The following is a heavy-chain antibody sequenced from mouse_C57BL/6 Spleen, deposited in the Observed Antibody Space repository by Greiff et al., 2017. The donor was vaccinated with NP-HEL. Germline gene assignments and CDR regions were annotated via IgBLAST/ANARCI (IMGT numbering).Heavy chain of an antibody. Sequence: DVKLVESGGGLVKPGGSLKLSCAASGFTFSDYGMHWVRQTPEKGLEWVAYISSGSSSIYYADTVKGRVTISRDNAKNTLYLQMMSLRSEDTAIYYCARGDYDVYYAMDYWGQGTSVTVSS. D-gene: IGHD2-4*01. CDR3: ARGDYDVYYAMDY. J-gene: IGHJ4*01. CDR2: ISSGSSSI. V-gene: IGHV5-17*01. CDR1: GFTFSDYG.